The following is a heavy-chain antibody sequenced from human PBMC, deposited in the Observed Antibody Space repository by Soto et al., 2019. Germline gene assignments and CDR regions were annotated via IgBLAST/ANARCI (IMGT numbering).Heavy chain of an antibody. D-gene: IGHD6-13*01. Sequence: QVQLVESGGGVVQPGRSLRLSCAASGFNFNNYGMHWVRQAPGKGLEWVAVIWNDGNGYYYANSVKGRFTISRDNSKNTLYLQMSILRAEDTAVYYCARRQISPPTRGAASARGGMDVWGQGTTVTVS. CDR3: ARRQISPPTRGAASARGGMDV. V-gene: IGHV3-33*01. CDR2: IWNDGNGY. J-gene: IGHJ6*02. CDR1: GFNFNNYG.